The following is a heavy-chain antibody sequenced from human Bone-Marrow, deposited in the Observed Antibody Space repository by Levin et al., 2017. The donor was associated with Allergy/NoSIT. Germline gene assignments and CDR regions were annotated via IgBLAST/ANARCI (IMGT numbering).Heavy chain of an antibody. V-gene: IGHV4-39*01. CDR1: GGSISSSSYY. J-gene: IGHJ4*02. Sequence: PSETLSLTCTVSGGSISSSSYYWGWIRQPPGKGLEWIGSIYYSGSTYYNPSLKSRVTISVDTSKNQFSLKLSSVTAADTAVYYCASQPPTYYDILTGYRGYYFDYWGQGTLVTVSS. CDR3: ASQPPTYYDILTGYRGYYFDY. CDR2: IYYSGST. D-gene: IGHD3-9*01.